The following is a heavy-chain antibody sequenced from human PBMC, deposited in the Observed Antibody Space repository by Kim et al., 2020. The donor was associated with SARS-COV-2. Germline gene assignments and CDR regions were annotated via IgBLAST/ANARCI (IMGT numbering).Heavy chain of an antibody. V-gene: IGHV4-31*03. CDR2: IYYSGST. D-gene: IGHD3-3*01. J-gene: IGHJ6*02. CDR3: ARAHRTIFGVVEYMDV. CDR1: GGSISSGGYY. Sequence: SETLSLTCTVSGGSISSGGYYWSWIRQHPGKGLEWIGYIYYSGSTYYNPSLKSRVTISVETSKNQFSLKLSSVTAADPAVYYCARAHRTIFGVVEYMDVWGQGTTVTVSS.